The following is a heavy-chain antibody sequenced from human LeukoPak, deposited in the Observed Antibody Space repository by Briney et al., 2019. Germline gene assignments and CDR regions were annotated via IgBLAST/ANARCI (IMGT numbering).Heavy chain of an antibody. J-gene: IGHJ4*02. D-gene: IGHD2-15*01. CDR2: MWYDGSKR. V-gene: IGHV3-33*01. CDR1: GFTFSSHG. CDR3: ARDPASSFDY. Sequence: PGGSPRLSCAASGFTFSSHGMHWVRQAPGKGLEWVAVMWYDGSKRYYADSVKGRFTISRDDSKNTLYLQMNSLRDEDTAIYYCARDPASSFDYWGQGTLVTVSS.